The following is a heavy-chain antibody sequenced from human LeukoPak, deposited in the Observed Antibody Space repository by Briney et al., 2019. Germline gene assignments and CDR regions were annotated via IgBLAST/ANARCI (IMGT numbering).Heavy chain of an antibody. J-gene: IGHJ5*02. CDR1: GFTFSSYA. Sequence: GGSLRLSCAASGFTFSSYAMSWVRQAPGKGLEWVSAISGSGGSTYYADSVKGRFTISRDNSKNTLYLQMNSLRAEDTAVYYCAKGSLLWFGELLTYRNWFDPWGQGTLVTVSS. CDR2: ISGSGGST. CDR3: AKGSLLWFGELLTYRNWFDP. V-gene: IGHV3-23*01. D-gene: IGHD3-10*01.